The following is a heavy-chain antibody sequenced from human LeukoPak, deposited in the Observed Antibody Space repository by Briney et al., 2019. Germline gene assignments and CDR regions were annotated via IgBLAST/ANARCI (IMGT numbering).Heavy chain of an antibody. V-gene: IGHV1-2*02. Sequence: GASVKVSCKASGYTFTGYYMHWVRQAPGQGLEWMGWINPNSGGTNYAQKFQGRVTMTRDTSISTAYMELSRLRSDDTGVYYCARDRNDYVWGSYRYNDWFDPWGQGTLVTVSS. CDR2: INPNSGGT. CDR1: GYTFTGYY. D-gene: IGHD3-16*02. CDR3: ARDRNDYVWGSYRYNDWFDP. J-gene: IGHJ5*02.